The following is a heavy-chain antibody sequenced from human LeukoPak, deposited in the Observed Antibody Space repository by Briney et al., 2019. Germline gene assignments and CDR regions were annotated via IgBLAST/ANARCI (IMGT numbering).Heavy chain of an antibody. CDR3: TTDYYDSSGYPRSGADYYYYYGVDV. V-gene: IGHV3-15*01. J-gene: IGHJ6*02. Sequence: GGSLRLSCAASGFTFSNAWMSWVRQAPGKGLEWVGRIKSKTDGGTTDYAAPVKGRFTISRDDSKNTLYLQMNSLKTEDTAVYYCTTDYYDSSGYPRSGADYYYYYGVDVWGQGTTVTVSS. CDR1: GFTFSNAW. CDR2: IKSKTDGGTT. D-gene: IGHD3-22*01.